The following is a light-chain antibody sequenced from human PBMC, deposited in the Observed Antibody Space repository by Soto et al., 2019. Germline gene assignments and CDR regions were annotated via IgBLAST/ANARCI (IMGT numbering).Light chain of an antibody. Sequence: DLQITQSPSTLSATVVDRVTLTCRDSQSISSWLAWYQQKPGKAPKPLIYKASSLESGVPSRFSGSGSGTEFTLTISSLQPDDFAVYYCQVYGPSPPITGGQGTRLEF. CDR2: KAS. V-gene: IGKV1-5*03. CDR3: QVYGPSPPIT. CDR1: QSISSW. J-gene: IGKJ5*01.